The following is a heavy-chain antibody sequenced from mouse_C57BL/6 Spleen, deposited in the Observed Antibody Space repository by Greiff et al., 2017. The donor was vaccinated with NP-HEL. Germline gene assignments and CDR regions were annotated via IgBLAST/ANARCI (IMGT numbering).Heavy chain of an antibody. Sequence: QVQLQQPGAELVMPGASVKLSCKASGYTFTSYWMHWVKQRPGQGLEWIGEIDPSDSYTNYNQKFKGKSTLTVDKSSSTAHMQLSSLTSEDSAVYYCARGPGEGAMDYWGQGTSVTVSS. CDR1: GYTFTSYW. D-gene: IGHD4-1*01. CDR3: ARGPGEGAMDY. V-gene: IGHV1-69*01. J-gene: IGHJ4*01. CDR2: IDPSDSYT.